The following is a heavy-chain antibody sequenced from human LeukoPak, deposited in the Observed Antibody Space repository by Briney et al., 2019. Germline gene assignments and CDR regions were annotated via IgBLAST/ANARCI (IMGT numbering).Heavy chain of an antibody. CDR2: ISSSGSDT. D-gene: IGHD2/OR15-2a*01. J-gene: IGHJ4*02. Sequence: GGSLRLSCVASGFTFSNYWMTWVRQAPGKGLEWVSIISSSGSDTYYADSVKGRFTIARDNPQNTLYLQMNILRADDTAIYYCARQGEGTTDYWGQGTLVTVSS. V-gene: IGHV3-23*01. CDR1: GFTFSNYW. CDR3: ARQGEGTTDY.